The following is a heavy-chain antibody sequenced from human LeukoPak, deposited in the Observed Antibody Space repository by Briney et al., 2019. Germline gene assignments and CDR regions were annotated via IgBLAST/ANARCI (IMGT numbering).Heavy chain of an antibody. V-gene: IGHV1-46*01. D-gene: IGHD6-19*01. CDR1: GYTFASHY. J-gene: IGHJ4*02. CDR2: INPSGGGP. CDR3: ARKYSYNSGGLDH. Sequence: ASVKVSCKASGYTFASHYMHWVRQAPGQGLEWMGVINPSGGGPTYAQKFQGRVNMTRDTSTSTFYMELSSLRSEDTAMYYCARKYSYNSGGLDHWGQGALVTVPS.